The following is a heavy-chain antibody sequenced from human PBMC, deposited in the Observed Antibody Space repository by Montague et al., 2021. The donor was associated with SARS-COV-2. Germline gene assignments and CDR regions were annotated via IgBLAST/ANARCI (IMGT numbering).Heavy chain of an antibody. V-gene: IGHV3-23*01. Sequence: SLRLSCAASGFTFSIYAMTWVRQAPGKGLEWLSAIGSTGGSTYYADSVKGRFTVSRDNSKNTLYLQMNSLRAEDTAVYYCAKGETAMAPYNWFDPWGQGTLVTVSS. CDR3: AKGETAMAPYNWFDP. CDR2: IGSTGGST. D-gene: IGHD5-18*01. J-gene: IGHJ5*02. CDR1: GFTFSIYA.